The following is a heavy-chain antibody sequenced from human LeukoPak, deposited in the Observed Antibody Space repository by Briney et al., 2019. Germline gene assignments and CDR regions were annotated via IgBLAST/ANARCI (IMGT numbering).Heavy chain of an antibody. J-gene: IGHJ4*02. V-gene: IGHV4-4*08. Sequence: SETLSLTCGVSGGSMRSYCCSWIRQPPGKELEWIGYIYTSGNTNYNPSLESRVTISVGTSESQFSLQLSAVTAADTAVYYCARGSEPYYFDYWGQGTLVTVSS. CDR3: ARGSEPYYFDY. D-gene: IGHD6-19*01. CDR1: GGSMRSYC. CDR2: IYTSGNT.